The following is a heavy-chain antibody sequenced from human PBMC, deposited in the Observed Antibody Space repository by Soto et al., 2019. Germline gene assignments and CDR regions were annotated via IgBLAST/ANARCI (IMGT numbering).Heavy chain of an antibody. CDR1: GFTVSSNY. D-gene: IGHD2-15*01. Sequence: LLGESLKISCAASGFTVSSNYMSWVRKAPGKGLEWVSVIYSGGSSTTIYYADSVKGRFTISRDNAKNSLYLQMNSPRAEDTAVYFCTRDAATIKFDYWGHGTLVTVSS. J-gene: IGHJ5*01. CDR3: TRDAATIKFDY. V-gene: IGHV3-66*01. CDR2: IYSGGSSTTI.